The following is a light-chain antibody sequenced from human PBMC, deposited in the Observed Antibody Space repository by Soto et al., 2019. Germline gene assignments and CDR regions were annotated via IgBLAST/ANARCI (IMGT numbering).Light chain of an antibody. CDR2: GAS. CDR3: QQYGSSPLIT. V-gene: IGKV3-20*01. J-gene: IGKJ5*01. Sequence: EIVLTQSPGTLSLSRGERATLSCRASQSVSSSYFAWYQQKPGQTPRLLIYGASSIATGIPDRFSGSGSGTNVTLTISRLEPEDFAVYYCQQYGSSPLITFGQGTRLEIK. CDR1: QSVSSSY.